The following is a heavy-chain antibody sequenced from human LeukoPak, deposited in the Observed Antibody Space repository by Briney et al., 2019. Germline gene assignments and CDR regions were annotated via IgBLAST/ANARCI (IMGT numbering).Heavy chain of an antibody. CDR2: ISWDGGVT. CDR3: AKSDHRGDGFNYDY. CDR1: GFTFDDHT. Sequence: PGRSLRLSCAASGFTFDDHTMHWVRQAPGKGLEWVSLISWDGGVTKYVGSVKGRFTISRDNSKNSLYLQMNSLRTEDTALYYCAKSDHRGDGFNYDYWGQGTLVTVSS. J-gene: IGHJ4*02. V-gene: IGHV3-43*01. D-gene: IGHD5-24*01.